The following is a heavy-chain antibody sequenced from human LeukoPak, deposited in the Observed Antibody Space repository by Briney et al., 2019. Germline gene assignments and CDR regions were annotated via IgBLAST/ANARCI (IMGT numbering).Heavy chain of an antibody. CDR3: ARVPPKNYDILTGYQGWDYYYYGMDV. J-gene: IGHJ6*02. V-gene: IGHV3-21*01. D-gene: IGHD3-9*01. CDR1: GFTFSSYS. CDR2: ISSSSSYI. Sequence: PGGSLRLSCAASGFTFSSYSMNWVRQAPGKGLEWVSSISSSSSYIYYADSVKGRFTISRDNAKNSLYLQMNSLRAEDTAVYYCARVPPKNYDILTGYQGWDYYYYGMDVWGQGTTVTVSS.